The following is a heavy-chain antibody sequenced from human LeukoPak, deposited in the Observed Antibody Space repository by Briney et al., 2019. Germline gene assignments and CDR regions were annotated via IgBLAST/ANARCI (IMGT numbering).Heavy chain of an antibody. D-gene: IGHD3-22*01. CDR2: ISSSSSYI. V-gene: IGHV3-21*01. CDR1: GFTFSSYS. J-gene: IGHJ3*02. CDR3: AKEGQSGWLLLSPDAFDI. Sequence: GGSLRLSCAASGFTFSSYSMNWVRQAPGKGLEWVSSISSSSSYIYYADSVKGRFTISRDNSKNTLYLQMNSLRAEDTAVYYCAKEGQSGWLLLSPDAFDIWGQGTMVTVSS.